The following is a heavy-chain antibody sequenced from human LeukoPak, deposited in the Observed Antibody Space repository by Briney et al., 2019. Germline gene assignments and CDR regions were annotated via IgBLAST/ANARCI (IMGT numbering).Heavy chain of an antibody. CDR2: IYHSGST. Sequence: SETLSLTCTVSGGSISSSNWWSWVRQPPGKGLEWIGEIYHSGSTNYNPSLKSRVTISVDTSKNQFSLKLSSVTAADTAVYYCARSVVPSFYYYYYGMDVWGQGTTVTVSS. D-gene: IGHD2-2*01. J-gene: IGHJ6*02. V-gene: IGHV4-4*02. CDR1: GGSISSSNW. CDR3: ARSVVPSFYYYYYGMDV.